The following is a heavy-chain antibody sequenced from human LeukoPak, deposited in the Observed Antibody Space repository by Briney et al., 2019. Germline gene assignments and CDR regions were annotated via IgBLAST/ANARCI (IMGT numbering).Heavy chain of an antibody. J-gene: IGHJ6*03. Sequence: ASVKVSCKASGYTFTSYYMHWVRQAPGQGLEWMGIINPSGGSTNYAQKFQGRVTITTDESTSTAYMELSSLRSEDTAVYYCARDLGGMDVWGKGTTVTVSS. CDR1: GYTFTSYY. CDR2: INPSGGST. V-gene: IGHV1-46*01. D-gene: IGHD1-26*01. CDR3: ARDLGGMDV.